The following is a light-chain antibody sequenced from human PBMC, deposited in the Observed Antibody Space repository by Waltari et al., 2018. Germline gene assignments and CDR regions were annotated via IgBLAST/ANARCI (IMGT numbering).Light chain of an antibody. Sequence: VLTQSPVILSLSPGESATLSCRASQRLSKNYLAWYRQKPGRAPTLLIYGASSRATGIPDMFSVSGSVTDFSLTINRLEPEDFAVYYCQQYGSSVMYTFGQGTKLEIK. CDR2: GAS. CDR3: QQYGSSVMYT. J-gene: IGKJ2*01. CDR1: QRLSKNY. V-gene: IGKV3-20*01.